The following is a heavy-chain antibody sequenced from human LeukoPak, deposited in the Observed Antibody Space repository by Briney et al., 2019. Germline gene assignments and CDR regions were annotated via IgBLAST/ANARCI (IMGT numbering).Heavy chain of an antibody. CDR3: ARAPHFVYSGDRYYFDY. CDR2: IKQDGSEQ. CDR1: GFTFSNYW. J-gene: IGHJ4*02. V-gene: IGHV3-7*01. D-gene: IGHD1-26*01. Sequence: GGSLRLSCAASGFTFSNYWMTWVRQAPGKGLKWVANIKQDGSEQYYVDSVKGRFTISRDNAKNSLYLQMNSLRDEDTAVYYCARAPHFVYSGDRYYFDYWGQGTPVTVSS.